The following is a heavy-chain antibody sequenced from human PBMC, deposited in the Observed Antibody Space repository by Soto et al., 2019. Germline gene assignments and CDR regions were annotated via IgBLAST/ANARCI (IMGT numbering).Heavy chain of an antibody. D-gene: IGHD2-2*01. V-gene: IGHV4-39*01. CDR2: IYYSGST. CDR3: ARHVPTSSSTSHIYDGWFDP. J-gene: IGHJ5*02. Sequence: QLQLQESGPGLVKPSETLSLTCTVSGGSISSSSYYWGWIRQPPGKGLEWIGTIYYSGSTYYSPSLKSRVTISVETSKNQFSLKLSSVTAADTAVYYCARHVPTSSSTSHIYDGWFDPWGQGTLVTVSS. CDR1: GGSISSSSYY.